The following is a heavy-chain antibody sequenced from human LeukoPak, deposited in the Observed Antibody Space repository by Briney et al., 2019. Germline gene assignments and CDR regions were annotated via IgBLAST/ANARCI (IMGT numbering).Heavy chain of an antibody. CDR3: ARERQSCGGDCSDY. Sequence: GRSLRLSCAASGFTFSSYAMHWVRQAPGKGLEWVSYIIQSGSTVYYADSVKGRFTISKDNAKNSLYLQMNSLRAEDTAVYYCARERQSCGGDCSDYWGQGTLVTVSS. D-gene: IGHD2-21*01. J-gene: IGHJ4*02. CDR2: IIQSGSTV. CDR1: GFTFSSYA. V-gene: IGHV3-48*03.